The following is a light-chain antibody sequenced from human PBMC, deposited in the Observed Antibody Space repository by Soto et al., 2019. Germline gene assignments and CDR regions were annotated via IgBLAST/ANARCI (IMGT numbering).Light chain of an antibody. CDR3: LLDFRYFWA. CDR2: AAS. CDR1: EAMRSA. Sequence: AIQLTQSPSSLSASVGDRVTITCRASEAMRSALGWYQQKPGKVPKLLIYAASILQSGVPSRFSGSGSGTDFTLTISSLQPEDFANYYCLLDFRYFWAFGQGTKV. V-gene: IGKV1-6*01. J-gene: IGKJ1*01.